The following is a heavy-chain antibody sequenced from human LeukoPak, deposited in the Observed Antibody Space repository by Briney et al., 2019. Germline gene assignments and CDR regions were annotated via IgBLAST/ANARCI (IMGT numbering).Heavy chain of an antibody. CDR2: ISYDGSNK. V-gene: IGHV3-30*18. CDR1: GFTFSDYF. CDR3: AKDQYDFWSGPTQPGDY. D-gene: IGHD3-3*01. J-gene: IGHJ4*02. Sequence: GGSLRLSCAASGFTFSDYFMHWVRQAPGKGLEWVAVISYDGSNKYYADSVKGRFTISRDNSKNTLYLQMNSLRAEDTAVYYCAKDQYDFWSGPTQPGDYWGQGTLVTVSS.